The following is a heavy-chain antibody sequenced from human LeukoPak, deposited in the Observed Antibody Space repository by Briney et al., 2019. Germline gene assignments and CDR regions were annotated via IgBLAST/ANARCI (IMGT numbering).Heavy chain of an antibody. J-gene: IGHJ5*02. CDR2: INPNSGGT. D-gene: IGHD1-26*01. Sequence: GASVKVSCKASGYTFTGYYMHWVRQAPGQGLEWMGWINPNSGGTNYAQKFQGRVTMTRDTSISTAYMELSRPRSDDTAVYYCARDVGITEAWFDPWGQGTLVTVSS. CDR3: ARDVGITEAWFDP. V-gene: IGHV1-2*02. CDR1: GYTFTGYY.